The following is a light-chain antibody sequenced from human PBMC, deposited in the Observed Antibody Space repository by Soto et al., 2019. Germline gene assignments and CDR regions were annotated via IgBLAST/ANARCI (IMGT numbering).Light chain of an antibody. J-gene: IGLJ3*02. Sequence: QSVLTQPPSASGAPGQRVTISCSGSRSNIAANTVNWYQQFPGTAPKLLIYSNNQRPSGVPDRFSGSKSGTSASLAISGLQSVDESDYYCAAWDDSLNGPGFGGGTKLTVL. CDR3: AAWDDSLNGPG. V-gene: IGLV1-44*01. CDR2: SNN. CDR1: RSNIAANT.